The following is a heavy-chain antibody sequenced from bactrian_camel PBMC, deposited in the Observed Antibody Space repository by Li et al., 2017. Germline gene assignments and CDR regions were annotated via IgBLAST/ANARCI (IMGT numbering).Heavy chain of an antibody. CDR1: INHFIEYC. J-gene: IGHJ6*01. V-gene: IGHV3S57*01. D-gene: IGHD6*01. Sequence: HVQLVESGGGSVQAGGTLRLACVVSINHFIEYCMAWFRQVPGKEREGVAAISNVGDRTYADSVQGRFTISRENTKNTLYLQMNSLKPEDTAMYYCAAEDGSWICGENKEDFGYWGQGTQVTV. CDR2: ISNVGDR. CDR3: AAEDGSWICGENKEDFGY.